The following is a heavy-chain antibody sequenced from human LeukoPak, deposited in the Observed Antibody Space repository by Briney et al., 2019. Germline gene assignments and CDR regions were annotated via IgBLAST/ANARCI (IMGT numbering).Heavy chain of an antibody. D-gene: IGHD5-24*01. CDR2: FYKGGST. J-gene: IGHJ4*02. V-gene: IGHV3-53*01. Sequence: GGSLSLSCAASGFTVSSNYMSWVRQAPGKGLEWVSVFYKGGSTYYADSVQGRFTISRDNSKNTVYLQMNSLRAEDTALYYCARGDGYNFWDDWGQGTLVTISS. CDR3: ARGDGYNFWDD. CDR1: GFTVSSNY.